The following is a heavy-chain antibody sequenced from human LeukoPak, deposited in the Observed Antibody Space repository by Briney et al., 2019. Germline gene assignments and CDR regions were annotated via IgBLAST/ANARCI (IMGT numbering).Heavy chain of an antibody. CDR1: GYSENFYG. D-gene: IGHD6-6*01. CDR2: ISAQHGQT. V-gene: IGHV1-18*01. J-gene: IGHJ6*03. Sequence: ASVKVSCKTSGYSENFYGITWVRQVAGQGLEWMGWISAQHGQTEYAPNSQDRVTMTTDTYTNTAYMELSRLRSDDTAVYYCARDPDSSSSHYYYYYMDVWGKGTTVTVSS. CDR3: ARDPDSSSSHYYYYYMDV.